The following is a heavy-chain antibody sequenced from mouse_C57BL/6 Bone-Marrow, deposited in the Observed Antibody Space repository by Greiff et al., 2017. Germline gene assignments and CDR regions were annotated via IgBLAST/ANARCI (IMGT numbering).Heavy chain of an antibody. D-gene: IGHD1-1*01. V-gene: IGHV1-55*01. CDR2: IYPGSGST. Sequence: QVQLQQPGAELVKPGASVTMSCKASGYTFTSYWITWVKQRPGQGLEWIGDIYPGSGSTKYNEKFKSKATLTVDTSSSTAYMQLSSLPSEASAVYYCARGSDYYGKDFDDWGQGTTLTGSS. CDR3: ARGSDYYGKDFDD. J-gene: IGHJ2*01. CDR1: GYTFTSYW.